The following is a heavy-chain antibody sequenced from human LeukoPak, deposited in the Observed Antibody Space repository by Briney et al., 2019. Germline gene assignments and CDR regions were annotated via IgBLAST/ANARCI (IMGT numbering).Heavy chain of an antibody. Sequence: ASVKVSCKASGYTFISYDINWVRQAPGQGLEWMGWISAYNGNTNYAQNLQGRVTMTRDTSTSTAYMELRSLRSDDTAMYYCAKVEDYGDHEAFDLWGQGTMVTVSS. CDR1: GYTFISYD. V-gene: IGHV1-18*01. J-gene: IGHJ3*01. D-gene: IGHD4-17*01. CDR3: AKVEDYGDHEAFDL. CDR2: ISAYNGNT.